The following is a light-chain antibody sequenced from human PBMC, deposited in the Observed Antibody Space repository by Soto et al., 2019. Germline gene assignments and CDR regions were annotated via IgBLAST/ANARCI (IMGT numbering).Light chain of an antibody. J-gene: IGKJ2*01. CDR3: HQYGLLPRHP. CDR2: GAS. CDR1: ESVNSNY. V-gene: IGKV3-20*01. Sequence: EIVLTQSPVTLSLSPGESATLSCRASESVNSNYLAWYQQKPGQAPRLLIFGASSRATGIPNRFSGSGSGTDVTLTISGLEPEDFAVYYCHQYGLLPRHPFGQGTKREIK.